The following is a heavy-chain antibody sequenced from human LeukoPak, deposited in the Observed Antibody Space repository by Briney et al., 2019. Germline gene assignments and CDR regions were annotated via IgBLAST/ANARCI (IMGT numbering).Heavy chain of an antibody. CDR3: ARVSIAAAGLFDS. CDR2: IYYSGST. J-gene: IGHJ4*02. Sequence: PSETLSLTCTVAGGSISSYYSSWIRQPPGKGLEWIGYIYYSGSTNYNPSLKSRVTISVDTSKNQFSPKLSSVTAADTAVYYCARVSIAAAGLFDSWGQGTLVTVSS. CDR1: GGSISSYY. D-gene: IGHD6-13*01. V-gene: IGHV4-59*01.